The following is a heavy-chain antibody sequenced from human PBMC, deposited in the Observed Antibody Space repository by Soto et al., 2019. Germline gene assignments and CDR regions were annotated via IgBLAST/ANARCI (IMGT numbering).Heavy chain of an antibody. CDR1: GGSISSYY. CDR2: IYYSGST. J-gene: IGHJ4*02. D-gene: IGHD3-9*01. CDR3: ARHHYDILTGPPDY. V-gene: IGHV4-59*08. Sequence: SETLSLTCTVSGGSISSYYWSWIRQPPGKGLEWIGYIYYSGSTNYNPSLKSRVTISVDTSKNQLPLKLSSVTAADTAVYYCARHHYDILTGPPDYWGQGTLVTVSS.